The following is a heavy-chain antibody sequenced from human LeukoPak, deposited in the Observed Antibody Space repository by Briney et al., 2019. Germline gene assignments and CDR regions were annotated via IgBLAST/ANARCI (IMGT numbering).Heavy chain of an antibody. D-gene: IGHD3-3*01. Sequence: ASVKVSCKASGYTFTGYYMHWVRQAPGQGLEWMGWINPNSGGTNYAQKFQGRVTMTRDTSISTAYMELSRLRSDDTAVCYCARLDFWSGYYEDYWGQGTLVTVSS. CDR3: ARLDFWSGYYEDY. CDR1: GYTFTGYY. J-gene: IGHJ4*02. CDR2: INPNSGGT. V-gene: IGHV1-2*02.